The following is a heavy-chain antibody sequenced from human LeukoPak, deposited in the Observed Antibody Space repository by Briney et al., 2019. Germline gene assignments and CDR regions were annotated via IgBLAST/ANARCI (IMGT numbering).Heavy chain of an antibody. D-gene: IGHD3-22*01. J-gene: IGHJ4*02. V-gene: IGHV3-48*02. Sequence: GGSLRLSCAASGFSFSTYNMNWVRKAPGKGLERISYISSSGPITYYADSVKGRFTISRDNAKNSLYLQMNSLRDEDTAVYYCASNYYDSSGYFYAAGYWGQGTLVTVSS. CDR3: ASNYYDSSGYFYAAGY. CDR1: GFSFSTYN. CDR2: ISSSGPIT.